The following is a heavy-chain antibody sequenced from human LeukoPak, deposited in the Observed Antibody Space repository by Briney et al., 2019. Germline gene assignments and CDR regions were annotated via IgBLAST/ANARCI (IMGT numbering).Heavy chain of an antibody. Sequence: GESLRISCQGSGYSFPTSWIAWVRQMPGSGLEWMGMINPGDSETRYSPSFQGQVTISVDRSINTAYLQCSSLKASDTAIYYCARQGQSFGGMDVWGQGTTVAVSS. V-gene: IGHV5-51*01. D-gene: IGHD3-16*01. CDR3: ARQGQSFGGMDV. CDR2: INPGDSET. CDR1: GYSFPTSW. J-gene: IGHJ6*02.